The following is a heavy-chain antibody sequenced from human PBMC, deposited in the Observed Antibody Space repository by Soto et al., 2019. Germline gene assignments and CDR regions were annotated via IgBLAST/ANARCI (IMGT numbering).Heavy chain of an antibody. V-gene: IGHV1-58*02. D-gene: IGHD3-10*01. J-gene: IGHJ3*02. CDR3: AADQFYYGSGSYYAFDI. CDR2: IVVGSGNT. CDR1: GVTFTSSA. Sequence: GASVKVSCKASGVTFTSSAMQWVRQARGQRLEWIGWIVVGSGNTNYAQKFQERVTITRDMSTSTAYMELSSLRSEDTAVYYCAADQFYYGSGSYYAFDIWGQGTMVTVS.